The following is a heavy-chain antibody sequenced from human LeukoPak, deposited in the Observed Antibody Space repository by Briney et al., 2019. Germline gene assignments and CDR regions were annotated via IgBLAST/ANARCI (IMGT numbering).Heavy chain of an antibody. CDR3: ARAAADSGYYYYMDV. V-gene: IGHV1-69*01. J-gene: IGHJ6*03. Sequence: SVKVSCKASGGTFSSSAINWVRQAPGQGLEWMGGIIPLFGTVKYALKFRGRVTITADESTSTAYMEVNSLRSEDTAMYYCARAAADSGYYYYMDVWGKGTTVTISS. CDR1: GGTFSSSA. CDR2: IIPLFGTV. D-gene: IGHD6-25*01.